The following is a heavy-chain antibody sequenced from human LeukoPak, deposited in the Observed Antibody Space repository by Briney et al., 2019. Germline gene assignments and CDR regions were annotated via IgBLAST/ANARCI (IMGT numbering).Heavy chain of an antibody. Sequence: GGSLRLSCAASGFTFSSYGMHWVRQAPGKGLEWVAVIWYDGSNKYYADSVKGRFTISRDNSKNTLYPQMNSLRAEDTAVYYCARERPRYCSSTSCYTLGFDYWGQGTLVTVSS. J-gene: IGHJ4*02. V-gene: IGHV3-33*01. CDR3: ARERPRYCSSTSCYTLGFDY. D-gene: IGHD2-2*02. CDR2: IWYDGSNK. CDR1: GFTFSSYG.